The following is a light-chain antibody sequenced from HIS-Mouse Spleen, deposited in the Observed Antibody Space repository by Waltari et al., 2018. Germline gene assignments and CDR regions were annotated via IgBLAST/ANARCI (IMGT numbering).Light chain of an antibody. J-gene: IGLJ3*02. V-gene: IGLV2-14*03. CDR3: SSYTSSSTLWV. CDR1: SSDVGGYNY. Sequence: QSALTQPASVSGSPGQSITISCTGTSSDVGGYNYVSWYQQHPGKAPKLMIYDVSNRPSGVAKRFSGSKPGSTASLTISGLQAEDEADYYCSSYTSSSTLWVFGGGTKLTVL. CDR2: DVS.